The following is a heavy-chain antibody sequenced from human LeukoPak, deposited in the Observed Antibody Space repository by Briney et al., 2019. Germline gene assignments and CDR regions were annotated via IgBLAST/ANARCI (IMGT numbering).Heavy chain of an antibody. CDR1: GGSISSYY. V-gene: IGHV4-59*01. Sequence: PSETLSLTCTVSGGSISSYYWSWIRQPPGKGLEWIGYIYYSGSTNYNPSLKSRVTISVDTSKNQFSLKLSSVTAADTAVYYCARDLGYDSSEFWGQGTLVTVSS. D-gene: IGHD3-22*01. CDR3: ARDLGYDSSEF. J-gene: IGHJ4*02. CDR2: IYYSGST.